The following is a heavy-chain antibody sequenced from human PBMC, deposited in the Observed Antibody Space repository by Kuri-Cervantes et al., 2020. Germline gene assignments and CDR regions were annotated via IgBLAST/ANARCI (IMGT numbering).Heavy chain of an antibody. V-gene: IGHV3-9*01. CDR3: ARSKLLWFGTFDD. CDR1: GFTFDDYA. J-gene: IGHJ4*02. Sequence: SLKISCAASGFTFDDYAMHWVRQAPGKGLEWVSGISWNSGSIGYADSVKGRFTISRDNSKNTLYLQMSSLRAEDTAVYYCARSKLLWFGTFDDLGQGTLVTVSS. D-gene: IGHD3-10*01. CDR2: ISWNSGSI.